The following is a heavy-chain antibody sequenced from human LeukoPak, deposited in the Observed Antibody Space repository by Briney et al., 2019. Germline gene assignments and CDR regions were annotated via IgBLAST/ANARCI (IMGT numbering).Heavy chain of an antibody. CDR3: ARNAVRGYCSGDSCYYYGMDV. CDR1: GGSISSSSYY. J-gene: IGHJ6*02. Sequence: SETLSLTCTVSGGSISSSSYYWGWIRQPPGKGLEWIGSIYYSGSTYYNPSLKSRVTISVDTSKNQFSLKLSSVTAADTAVYYCARNAVRGYCSGDSCYYYGMDVWGQGTTVTVSS. V-gene: IGHV4-39*01. CDR2: IYYSGST. D-gene: IGHD2-15*01.